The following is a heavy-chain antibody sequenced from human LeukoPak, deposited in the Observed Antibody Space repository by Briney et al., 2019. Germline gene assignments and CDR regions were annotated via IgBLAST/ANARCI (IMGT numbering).Heavy chain of an antibody. CDR2: IYTSGST. J-gene: IGHJ4*02. CDR3: ARDRGYSYAFDY. Sequence: SATLSLTCTVSGGSISSYYWSWIRQHAGKGLEWIGRIYTSGSTNYNPSLKSRVTISIDTSKNQFSLKLNSVTAADTAVYYCARDRGYSYAFDYWGQGTLVTVSS. V-gene: IGHV4-4*07. CDR1: GGSISSYY. D-gene: IGHD5-18*01.